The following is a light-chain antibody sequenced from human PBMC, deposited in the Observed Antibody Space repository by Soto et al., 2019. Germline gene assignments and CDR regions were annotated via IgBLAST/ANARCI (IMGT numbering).Light chain of an antibody. V-gene: IGKV3-20*01. CDR3: QQCDSSTRT. CDR1: QSVSSNY. J-gene: IGKJ1*01. Sequence: IVLTQSPGTLSLSPGERATLSCRASQSVSSNYLAWYQQKPGQAPRLIISGASSRAADIPARFSGSVSGADGTLTINSLQHEDGAVYDCQQCDSSTRTFGQGTKVDIK. CDR2: GAS.